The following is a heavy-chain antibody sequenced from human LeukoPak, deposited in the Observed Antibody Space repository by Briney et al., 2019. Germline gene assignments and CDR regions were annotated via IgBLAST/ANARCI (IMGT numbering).Heavy chain of an antibody. CDR1: GFTFSSYW. V-gene: IGHV3-74*01. D-gene: IGHD3-22*01. J-gene: IGHJ4*02. CDR2: INSDGSST. Sequence: GGSLRLSCAASGFTFSSYWMHWVRQAPGEGLVWVSRINSDGSSTSYADSVKGRFTISRDNAKNTLYLQMNSLRAEDTAVYSCARDPSPSSGFWDYWGQGTLVTVSS. CDR3: ARDPSPSSGFWDY.